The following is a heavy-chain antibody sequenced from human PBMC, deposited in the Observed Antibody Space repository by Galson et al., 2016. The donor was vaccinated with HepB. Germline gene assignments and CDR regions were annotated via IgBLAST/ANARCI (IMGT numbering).Heavy chain of an antibody. J-gene: IGHJ4*02. CDR3: ARDVQFRFDY. D-gene: IGHD4-11*01. V-gene: IGHV1-18*04. Sequence: SVKVSCKASGYRFPTYGISWVRQAPGQGLEWLGWISANSGNPIYAQKFQDRITMTRDTSASTVYMDLRSLRSDDTAVYYCARDVQFRFDYWGQGTLVTVSS. CDR1: GYRFPTYG. CDR2: ISANSGNP.